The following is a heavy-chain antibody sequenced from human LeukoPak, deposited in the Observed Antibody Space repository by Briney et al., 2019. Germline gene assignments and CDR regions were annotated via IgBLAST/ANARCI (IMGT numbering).Heavy chain of an antibody. Sequence: SGGSLRLSCAASGFTFSSYVMNWVRQAPGKGLEWVSSISTSSSYIYYADSVKGRFTISRDNAKNSLYLQMNSLRADDTAVFYCASETKRGYSYGSPTDAFDIWGQGTMVTVSS. CDR1: GFTFSSYV. J-gene: IGHJ3*02. D-gene: IGHD5-18*01. CDR2: ISTSSSYI. CDR3: ASETKRGYSYGSPTDAFDI. V-gene: IGHV3-21*01.